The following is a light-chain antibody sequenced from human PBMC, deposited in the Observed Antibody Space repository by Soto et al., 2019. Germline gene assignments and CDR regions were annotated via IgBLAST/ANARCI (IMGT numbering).Light chain of an antibody. CDR2: AAS. CDR3: RQSYTKWT. J-gene: IGKJ1*01. CDR1: QNIGSY. V-gene: IGKV1-39*01. Sequence: DIQMTQSPSSLSASVGDRVTITCRASQNIGSYLNWYHQKPGKAPKVLISAASILHSGVPSRFSGSGSGTDFTLTINSLLPEDFATYYCRQSYTKWTFGQGTKLEI.